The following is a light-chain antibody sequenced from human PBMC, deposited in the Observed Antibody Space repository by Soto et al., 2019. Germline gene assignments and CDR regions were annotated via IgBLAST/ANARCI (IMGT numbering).Light chain of an antibody. V-gene: IGKV1-39*01. CDR2: AAS. Sequence: DIQMTQSPSSLSASVGDRVTITCRASESISNNLNWYQHKPGKDPKVLIYAASSLQSGVPSRFSGSGSGTDFLLTITSLQAEDFATYYCPPSYSSLGFTFGPGTKVDL. CDR3: PPSYSSLGFT. J-gene: IGKJ3*01. CDR1: ESISNN.